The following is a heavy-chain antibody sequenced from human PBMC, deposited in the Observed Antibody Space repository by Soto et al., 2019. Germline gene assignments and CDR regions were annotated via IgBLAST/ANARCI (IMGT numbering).Heavy chain of an antibody. CDR3: ARAYCSGGSCYSVSYDY. CDR1: GGTFSSYA. D-gene: IGHD2-15*01. CDR2: IIPIFGTA. Sequence: ASVKVSCKASGGTFSSYAISWVRQAPGQGLEWMGGIIPIFGTANYAQKFQGRVTITADESTSTAYMELSSLRSEDTAVYYCARAYCSGGSCYSVSYDYWGQGTLVTVSS. J-gene: IGHJ4*02. V-gene: IGHV1-69*13.